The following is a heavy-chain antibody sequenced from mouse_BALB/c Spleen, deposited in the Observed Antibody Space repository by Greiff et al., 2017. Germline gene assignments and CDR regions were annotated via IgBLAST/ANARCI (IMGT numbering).Heavy chain of an antibody. D-gene: IGHD2-1*01. CDR3: TRGNEAWFAY. CDR2: IYPTDSYT. V-gene: IGHV1-69*02. J-gene: IGHJ3*01. Sequence: VQLQQSGAELVRPGASVKLSCKASGYTFTSYWINWVKQRPGQGLEWIGNIYPTDSYTNYNQKFKDKATLTVDKSSSTAYMQLSSPTSEDSAVYYCTRGNEAWFAYWGQGTLVTVSA. CDR1: GYTFTSYW.